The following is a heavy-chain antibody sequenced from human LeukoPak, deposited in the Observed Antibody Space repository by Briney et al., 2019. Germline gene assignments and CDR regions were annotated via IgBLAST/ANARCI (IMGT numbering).Heavy chain of an antibody. Sequence: TSETLSLTCTVSGDSIIGSSYYWGWIRQPPGKGLEWIGSIYYYSGSTYFNPSLKSRVTISLDTSKNQFSLKLSSLTAADTAVYYCVRSLRVGYCSSTSCNWFDSWGQGTLVTVSS. J-gene: IGHJ5*01. D-gene: IGHD2-2*03. CDR2: IYYYSGST. V-gene: IGHV4-39*07. CDR3: VRSLRVGYCSSTSCNWFDS. CDR1: GDSIIGSSYY.